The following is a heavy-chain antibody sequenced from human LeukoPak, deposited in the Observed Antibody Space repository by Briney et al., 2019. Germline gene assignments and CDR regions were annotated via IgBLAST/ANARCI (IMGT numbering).Heavy chain of an antibody. D-gene: IGHD3/OR15-3a*01. Sequence: GGSLRLSCSASGFTFSSYAMHWVRQAPGKGREYVSSISSNGGSTYYADSVKARFTISRDNSKNTLYLQMSSRRAEDTAVYYCVKEGRTDGDFDYWGQGTLVTVSS. CDR1: GFTFSSYA. J-gene: IGHJ4*02. V-gene: IGHV3-64D*06. CDR3: VKEGRTDGDFDY. CDR2: ISSNGGST.